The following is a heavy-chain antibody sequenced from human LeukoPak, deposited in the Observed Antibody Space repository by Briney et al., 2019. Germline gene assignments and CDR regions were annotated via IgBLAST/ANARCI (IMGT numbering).Heavy chain of an antibody. Sequence: PSETLSLTCIVSGYSISSGYYWGWIRQPPGKGLEWIGSIYYSGSTYYNPSLKSRVTISVDTSKNQFSLKLSSVTAADTAVYYCASQSHWYFDLWGRGTLVTVSS. CDR1: GYSISSGYY. J-gene: IGHJ2*01. CDR2: IYYSGST. V-gene: IGHV4-38-2*02. CDR3: ASQSHWYFDL.